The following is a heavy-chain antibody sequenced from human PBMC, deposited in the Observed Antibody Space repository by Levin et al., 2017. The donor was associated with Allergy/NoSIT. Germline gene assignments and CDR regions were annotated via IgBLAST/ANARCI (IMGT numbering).Heavy chain of an antibody. V-gene: IGHV3-21*01. CDR3: ASSHYCSSTSCYVAQWAGVSYYDGMDV. CDR2: ISSSSSYI. D-gene: IGHD2-2*01. Sequence: GGSLRLSCAASGFTFSSYSMNWVRQAPGKGLEWVSSISSSSSYIYYADSVKGRFTISRDNAKNSLYLQMNSLRAEDTAVYYCASSHYCSSTSCYVAQWAGVSYYDGMDVWGQGTTVTVSS. CDR1: GFTFSSYS. J-gene: IGHJ6*02.